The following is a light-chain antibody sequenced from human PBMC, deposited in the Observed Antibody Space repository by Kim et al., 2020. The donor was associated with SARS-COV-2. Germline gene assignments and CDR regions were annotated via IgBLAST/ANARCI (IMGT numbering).Light chain of an antibody. CDR3: LQYDMWPKT. CDR1: RVGRSY. J-gene: IGKJ1*01. V-gene: IGKV3-15*01. CDR2: GAS. Sequence: APPEAAVTLSSTARRVGRSYVAWYQQKSGQAPRLLIYGASTRATGIPGRFSGSGSETDFTLIISRLQSEDFVAYYCLQYDMWPKTFGQGTKVDIK.